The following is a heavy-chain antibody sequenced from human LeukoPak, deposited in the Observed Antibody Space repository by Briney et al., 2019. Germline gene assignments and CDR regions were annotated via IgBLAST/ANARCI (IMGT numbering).Heavy chain of an antibody. CDR1: GYTLSSYY. CDR2: LNPRGDIT. D-gene: IGHD4-17*01. Sequence: GASVKVSCKASGYTLSSYYVHWVRQAPGQGLEWMAILNPRGDITSYAQNFQGRVTVTRDTSTSTVYMELSSLRSDDTALYYCVRGPLTTVTTLDYWGQGTLVTVSS. V-gene: IGHV1-46*01. CDR3: VRGPLTTVTTLDY. J-gene: IGHJ4*02.